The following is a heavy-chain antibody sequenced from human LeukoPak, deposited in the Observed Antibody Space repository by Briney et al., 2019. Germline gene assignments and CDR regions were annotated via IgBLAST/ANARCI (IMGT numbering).Heavy chain of an antibody. D-gene: IGHD2-21*02. CDR2: ISTDGSRT. V-gene: IGHV3-74*01. CDR3: AVLDTENLGGDFYPD. CDR1: GFTFSNFW. J-gene: IGHJ4*02. Sequence: GGSLRLSCAASGFTFSNFWMRWVRQAPGKGLVWVSRISTDGSRTAYADSVKGRFTISRDNAKNTLYLQMNSLRAEDTAVYFCAVLDTENLGGDFYPDWGQGTLVTVSS.